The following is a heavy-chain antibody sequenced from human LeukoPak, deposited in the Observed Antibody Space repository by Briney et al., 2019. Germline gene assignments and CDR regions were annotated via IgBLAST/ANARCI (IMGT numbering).Heavy chain of an antibody. CDR3: ARRGTSSSWAHFDY. V-gene: IGHV3-7*05. CDR2: IKQDGSEK. Sequence: QSGGSLRLSCAASGFTFSSYWMTWVRQAPGKGLEWVAKIKQDGSEKYYVDSVKGRFTISRDNAKNPLYLQMNSLGAEDTAVYYCARRGTSSSWAHFDYWGQGTLVTVSS. J-gene: IGHJ4*02. CDR1: GFTFSSYW. D-gene: IGHD6-13*01.